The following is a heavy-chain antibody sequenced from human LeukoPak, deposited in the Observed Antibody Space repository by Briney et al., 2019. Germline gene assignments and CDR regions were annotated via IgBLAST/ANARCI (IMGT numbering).Heavy chain of an antibody. V-gene: IGHV3-64*01. CDR2: ISSNGGST. D-gene: IGHD1-26*01. CDR1: GFTFSSYA. Sequence: GGSLRLSCAAPGFTFSSYAMHWVRQAPGKGLEYVSAISSNGGSTYYANSVKGRFTISRDNSKNTLYLQMGSMRAEDMAVYYCARDGRGSYPIYYFDYWGQGTLVTVSS. J-gene: IGHJ4*02. CDR3: ARDGRGSYPIYYFDY.